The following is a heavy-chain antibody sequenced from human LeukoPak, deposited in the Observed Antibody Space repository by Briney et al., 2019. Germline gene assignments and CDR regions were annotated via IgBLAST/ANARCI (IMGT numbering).Heavy chain of an antibody. CDR3: ARVVDYYDSSGYYYNYFDY. Sequence: RASVKVSCKASGYTFTSYDINWVRQATGQGLEWMGWMNPNSGNTGYAQKFQGRVTITRNTSISTAYMELSSLRSEDTAVYYCARVVDYYDSSGYYYNYFDYWGQGTLVTVSS. CDR1: GYTFTSYD. V-gene: IGHV1-8*03. D-gene: IGHD3-22*01. CDR2: MNPNSGNT. J-gene: IGHJ4*02.